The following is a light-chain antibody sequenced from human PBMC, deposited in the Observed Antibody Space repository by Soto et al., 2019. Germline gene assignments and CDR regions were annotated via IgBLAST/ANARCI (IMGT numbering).Light chain of an antibody. CDR1: QGINTF. J-gene: IGKJ1*01. Sequence: IKLTQSPSSLSASVGDRVTITCRASQGINTFLAWYQQKAGKAPKLLIYAASTLQSGVPSRFSGSGSGTEFTPTISSLQPDDFATYYCQQYNSSPWTFGQGTKVDIK. CDR2: AAS. CDR3: QQYNSSPWT. V-gene: IGKV1-9*01.